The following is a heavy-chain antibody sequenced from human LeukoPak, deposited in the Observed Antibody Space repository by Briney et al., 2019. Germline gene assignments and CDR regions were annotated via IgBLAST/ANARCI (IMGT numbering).Heavy chain of an antibody. D-gene: IGHD3-22*01. CDR1: GFTFSSYG. Sequence: PGGSLRLSCAVSGFTFSSYGMHWVRQAPGKGLEWVAFIRYDGNKKDYADSVKGRFTISRDNSKNTLYLQMNSLRAEDTAVYYCAKDNMNYYDSSGYYYLGYFDYWGQGTLVTVSS. V-gene: IGHV3-30*02. CDR2: IRYDGNKK. CDR3: AKDNMNYYDSSGYYYLGYFDY. J-gene: IGHJ4*02.